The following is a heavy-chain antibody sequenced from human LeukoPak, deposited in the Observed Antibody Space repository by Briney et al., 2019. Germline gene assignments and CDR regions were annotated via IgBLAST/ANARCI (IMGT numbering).Heavy chain of an antibody. V-gene: IGHV1-18*01. Sequence: VSVKVSCKASGFTFTSWTFSWVRQAPGQGLEWMGWISAYNGASNYAQKLQGRVTMTTDASTDTVYMELRSLRSDDTAVYFCAREGFTATGVNYYYHMDVWGEGTSVTVSS. CDR3: AREGFTATGVNYYYHMDV. D-gene: IGHD5-18*01. J-gene: IGHJ6*03. CDR2: ISAYNGAS. CDR1: GFTFTSWT.